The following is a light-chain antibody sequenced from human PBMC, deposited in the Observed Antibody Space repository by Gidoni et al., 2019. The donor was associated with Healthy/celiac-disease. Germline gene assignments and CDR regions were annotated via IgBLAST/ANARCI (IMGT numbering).Light chain of an antibody. CDR2: DDS. V-gene: IGLV3-21*02. CDR3: QVGDSSSVYV. Sequence: SYVLTEPPSVAVAPGQTARITCGGNNIGSKSVHWYQQQPGQAPVLVVDDDSDRPSGIPERFCGSNARNTAPLTISRVEAGDEAEYYWQVGDSSSVYVFGTGTKVTVL. J-gene: IGLJ1*01. CDR1: NIGSKS.